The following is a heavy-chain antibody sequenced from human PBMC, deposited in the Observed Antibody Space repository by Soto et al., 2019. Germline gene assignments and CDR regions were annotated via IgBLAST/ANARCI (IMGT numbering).Heavy chain of an antibody. CDR2: IYSSGPT. CDR3: ARDKTHAAGWFDP. V-gene: IGHV3-53*02. D-gene: IGHD6-25*01. CDR1: GLTVSNNY. Sequence: EVQLVESGGGLIQPGGSLRLSCAASGLTVSNNYMNWVRQPPGKGLEWVAVIYSSGPTYYADSVKGRFTISRDTVKNIVYLQMNSLRVDDTAMYYCARDKTHAAGWFDPWGQGTQVTVSS. J-gene: IGHJ5*02.